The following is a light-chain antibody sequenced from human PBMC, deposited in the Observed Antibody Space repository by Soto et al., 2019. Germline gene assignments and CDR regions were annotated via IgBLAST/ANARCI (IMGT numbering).Light chain of an antibody. J-gene: IGKJ4*01. Sequence: DIRLTQSPSSVSASVGDRVTLTCRAXXSXXXXXNYLXSYQQKPGKGPKLLIYAGSTLESGVPSRFSGGGSGADFTLTISGLQPEDAATYFCQQSYSTLLTFGGGSKVEIK. CDR3: QQSYSTLLT. V-gene: IGKV1-39*01. CDR2: AGS. CDR1: XSXXXXXNY.